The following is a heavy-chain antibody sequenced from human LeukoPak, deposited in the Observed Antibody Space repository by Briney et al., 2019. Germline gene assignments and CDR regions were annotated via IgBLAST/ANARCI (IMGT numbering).Heavy chain of an antibody. Sequence: PSETLSLTCAVSGGSISSSNWWSWVRQPPGQGLEWIGEIYHSGSTNYNPSLKSRVTISVDKSKNQFSLKLSSVTAADTAVYYCATAPIVGNWFDPWGQGTLVTVSS. CDR2: IYHSGST. V-gene: IGHV4-4*02. J-gene: IGHJ5*02. CDR1: GGSISSSNW. CDR3: ATAPIVGNWFDP. D-gene: IGHD2-15*01.